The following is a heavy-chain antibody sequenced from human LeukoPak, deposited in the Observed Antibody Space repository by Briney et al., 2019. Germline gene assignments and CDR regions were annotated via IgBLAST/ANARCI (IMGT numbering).Heavy chain of an antibody. CDR2: IKQDGSEK. V-gene: IGHV3-7*04. CDR1: GFTFSSYW. D-gene: IGHD3-10*01. Sequence: GGSLRLSRAASGFTFSSYWMSWVRQAPGKGLEWVANIKQDGSEKYYVDSVKGRFTISRDNAKNSLYLQMNSLRAEDTAVYYCARESGLLWFGELLFTPDYWGQGTLVTVSS. CDR3: ARESGLLWFGELLFTPDY. J-gene: IGHJ4*02.